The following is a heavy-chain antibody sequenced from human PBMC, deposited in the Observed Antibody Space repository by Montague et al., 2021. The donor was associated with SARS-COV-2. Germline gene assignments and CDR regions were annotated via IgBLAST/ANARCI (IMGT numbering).Heavy chain of an antibody. CDR1: GYSISSGYY. CDR2: IYHSGST. CDR3: AGVRRYGSGGSSYSGWFDP. J-gene: IGHJ5*02. D-gene: IGHD2-15*01. Sequence: SETLSLTCTVSGYSISSGYYWGWIRQPPGKGLEWIGSIYHSGSTYYNPSLKSRVTISENTSKNQFSLKLTSVTAADTAVYYCAGVRRYGSGGSSYSGWFDPWGQGTLVTVSS. V-gene: IGHV4-38-2*02.